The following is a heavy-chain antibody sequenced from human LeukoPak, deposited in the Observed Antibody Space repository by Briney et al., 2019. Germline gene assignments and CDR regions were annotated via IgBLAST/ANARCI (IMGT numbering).Heavy chain of an antibody. CDR1: GYSFSDYY. CDR3: TREARAGNWFDP. CDR2: INPDSGGT. J-gene: IGHJ5*02. V-gene: IGHV1-2*02. Sequence: ASVKVSCKASGYSFSDYYIHWLRQAPGQGLEWMGWINPDSGGTNYAQRFQGRVTMTRDTSITTGYMELSRLRSDDTAVFYCTREARAGNWFDPWGQGTPVIVSS. D-gene: IGHD5-12*01.